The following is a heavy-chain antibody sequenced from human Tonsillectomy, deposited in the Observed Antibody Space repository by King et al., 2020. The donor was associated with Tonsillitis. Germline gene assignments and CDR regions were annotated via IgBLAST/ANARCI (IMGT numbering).Heavy chain of an antibody. CDR2: IKQDGSEK. Sequence: VQLVESGGGLVQPGGSLRLSCAASGFTFSSYWMSWVRQAPGKGLEWVANIKQDGSEKYYVDSVKGRFTISRDNAKNSLYLQMNSLRAEDTAVYYCARDEVLSSNHYYYGMDVWGQGTTVTVSS. D-gene: IGHD6-13*01. J-gene: IGHJ6*02. CDR3: ARDEVLSSNHYYYGMDV. V-gene: IGHV3-7*01. CDR1: GFTFSSYW.